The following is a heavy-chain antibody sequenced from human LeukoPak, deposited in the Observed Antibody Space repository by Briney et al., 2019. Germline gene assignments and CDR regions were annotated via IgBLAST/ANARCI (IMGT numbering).Heavy chain of an antibody. Sequence: GGPLRLSYGTSGFDFRTTGVHWVRRAPAKGVAGVALKSPDGIKTYYADSVKGRYTVSRDSSKDILYLQMNSLRDDDTAIYYCAKDHAGSGRAFEYWGQGTRVTVSS. V-gene: IGHV3-30*04. CDR2: KSPDGIKT. CDR3: AKDHAGSGRAFEY. D-gene: IGHD3-10*01. J-gene: IGHJ4*02. CDR1: GFDFRTTG.